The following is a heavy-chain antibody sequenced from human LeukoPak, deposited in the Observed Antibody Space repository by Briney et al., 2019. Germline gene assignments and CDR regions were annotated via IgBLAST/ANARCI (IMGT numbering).Heavy chain of an antibody. V-gene: IGHV3-23*01. CDR2: ISGSGGSR. CDR1: GFTFSSYA. J-gene: IGHJ4*02. Sequence: GGSLRLSCAASGFTFSSYAMSWVRQAPGKGLEWVSGISGSGGSRYHADSVKGRFTISRDNSKNSLYLQMNSLRDEDTAVYYCARAVEIDYWGQGTLLTVSS. D-gene: IGHD4-23*01. CDR3: ARAVEIDY.